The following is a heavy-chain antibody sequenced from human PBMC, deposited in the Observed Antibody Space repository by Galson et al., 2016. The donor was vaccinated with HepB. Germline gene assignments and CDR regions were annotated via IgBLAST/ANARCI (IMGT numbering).Heavy chain of an antibody. V-gene: IGHV4-34*01. CDR3: ARDATVLGASWFDP. CDR1: GGSLLGYY. CDR2: VSLTNT. Sequence: ETLSLTCDVYGGSLLGYYWSWIRQPPGKGLEWIGEVSLTNTNYNASLKSRVTMSVDRTKNQFSLRLRSVTAADTAIYYCARDATVLGASWFDPWGQGTLVTVSS. J-gene: IGHJ5*02. D-gene: IGHD3-3*01.